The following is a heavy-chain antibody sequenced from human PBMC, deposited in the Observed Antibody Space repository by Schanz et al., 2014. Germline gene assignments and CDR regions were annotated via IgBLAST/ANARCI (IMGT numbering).Heavy chain of an antibody. CDR2: IIPILGIA. J-gene: IGHJ4*02. V-gene: IGHV1-69*02. CDR3: ARGYGDSPTDF. CDR1: GGTFNSYT. Sequence: QVQLVQSGAEVKKPGSSMKVSCKASGGTFNSYTINWVRQAPGQGLEWMGRIIPILGIANYAQKFQGRVTITADRSTSTAYMELSSLRSDDTAVYCCARGYGDSPTDFWGQGTLVTVSS. D-gene: IGHD4-17*01.